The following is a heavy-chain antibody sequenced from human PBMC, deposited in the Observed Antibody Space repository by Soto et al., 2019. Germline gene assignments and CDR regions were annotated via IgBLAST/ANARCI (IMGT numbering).Heavy chain of an antibody. CDR2: VSPTGDTV. V-gene: IGHV3-9*01. D-gene: IGHD3-10*01. J-gene: IGHJ4*02. CDR1: GFRFEQYV. CDR3: LKDAPNGSIDD. Sequence: VQVVASGGGLVQPGRSLRLSSAVSGFRFEQYVMHWVRQGPGKGLECVSTVSPTGDTVAYADSVEGRFTVSRDNAKNSLYLQMNSLKGDDAAFYYCLKDAPNGSIDDWGQGTLVTVSS.